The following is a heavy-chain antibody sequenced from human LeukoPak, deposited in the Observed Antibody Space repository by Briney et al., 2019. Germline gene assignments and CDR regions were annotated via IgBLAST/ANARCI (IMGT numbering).Heavy chain of an antibody. Sequence: GGSLRLSCAASGFXFRDYSVNWVRQAPGQGLEWVSYISSSSSSIYYADSVKGRFTISRDNAKNSLYLQMNSLRDEDTAVYYCARVRSSGYPYFDYWGQGTLVTVSS. CDR1: GFXFRDYS. CDR2: ISSSSSSI. D-gene: IGHD3-22*01. CDR3: ARVRSSGYPYFDY. J-gene: IGHJ4*02. V-gene: IGHV3-48*02.